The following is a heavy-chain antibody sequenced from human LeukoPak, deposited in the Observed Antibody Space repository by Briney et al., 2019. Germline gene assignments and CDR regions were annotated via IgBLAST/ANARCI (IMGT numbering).Heavy chain of an antibody. CDR3: ARSPDGVDY. CDR1: GFIFSNYW. V-gene: IGHV3-7*01. J-gene: IGHJ4*02. D-gene: IGHD3-10*01. CDR2: IKEDGNEI. Sequence: PGGSLRLSCAASGFIFSNYWMTWVRQTPGKGLEWVANIKEDGNEIFYVDSVKGRFTISRDNAKNSLYLQMNSLRAEDTAVYYCARSPDGVDYWGQGTLVTVSS.